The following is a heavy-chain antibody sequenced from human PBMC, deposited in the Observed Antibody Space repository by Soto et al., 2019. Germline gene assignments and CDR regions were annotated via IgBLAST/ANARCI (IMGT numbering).Heavy chain of an antibody. V-gene: IGHV1-18*04. Sequence: ASVKVSCKASGYTFTSYGISWVRQAPGQGLEWMGWISAYNGNTNYAQKLQGRVTMTTDTSTSTAYMELRSLRSDDTAVYYCAREVPIFYGSGSYYNDYWGQGTLVTVSS. D-gene: IGHD3-10*01. CDR2: ISAYNGNT. J-gene: IGHJ4*02. CDR1: GYTFTSYG. CDR3: AREVPIFYGSGSYYNDY.